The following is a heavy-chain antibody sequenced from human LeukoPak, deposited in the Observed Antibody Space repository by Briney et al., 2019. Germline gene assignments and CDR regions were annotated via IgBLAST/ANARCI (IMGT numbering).Heavy chain of an antibody. J-gene: IGHJ4*02. Sequence: KPSETLSLTCTVSGDSVSSGSYYWSWVRQPPGKGLEWIGYIYYTGNTNYNPSLKSRVTISVDTSKNQFSLKLSSVTAADTAVYYCARAVRGSVYFDYWGQGTLVTVSS. CDR1: GDSVSSGSYY. CDR2: IYYTGNT. V-gene: IGHV4-61*01. D-gene: IGHD3-10*01. CDR3: ARAVRGSVYFDY.